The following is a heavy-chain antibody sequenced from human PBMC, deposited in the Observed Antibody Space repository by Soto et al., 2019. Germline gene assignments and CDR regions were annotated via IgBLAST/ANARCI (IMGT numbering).Heavy chain of an antibody. D-gene: IGHD6-13*01. V-gene: IGHV2-26*01. CDR1: VFSLINNRIG. Sequence: SCPTLLNPTYTLTLTCTVSVFSLINNRIGLSLIRQPPGKALEWLAHIFSNDEKSYSTSLKSRLTISKDTSKSQVVLTMTNMDPVDTATYYCARIDAYSSSWYFVPYWGQGTLVTVSS. J-gene: IGHJ4*02. CDR2: IFSNDEK. CDR3: ARIDAYSSSWYFVPY.